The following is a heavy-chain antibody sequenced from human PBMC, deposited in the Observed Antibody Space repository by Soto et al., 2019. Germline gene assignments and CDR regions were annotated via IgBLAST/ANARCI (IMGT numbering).Heavy chain of an antibody. CDR3: ARDWDDPYYYGMDV. CDR1: GFTFSSYE. CDR2: ISSSGSTI. V-gene: IGHV3-48*03. Sequence: PGGSLRLSCAASGFTFSSYEMNWVRQAPGKGLEWVSYISSSGSTIYYADSVKGRFTISRDNAKNSLYLQMNSLRAEDTAVYYCARDWDDPYYYGMDVWGQGTTVTVSS. D-gene: IGHD1-26*01. J-gene: IGHJ6*02.